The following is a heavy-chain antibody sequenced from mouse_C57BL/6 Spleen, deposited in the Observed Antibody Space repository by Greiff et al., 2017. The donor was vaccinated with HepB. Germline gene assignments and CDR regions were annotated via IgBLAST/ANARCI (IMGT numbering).Heavy chain of an antibody. CDR3: AKSEGIYYGNYGYFDY. CDR1: GFSLTSYG. CDR2: IWGDGST. V-gene: IGHV2-3*01. J-gene: IGHJ2*01. D-gene: IGHD2-1*01. Sequence: VQVVESGPGLVAPSQSLSITCTVSGFSLTSYGVSWVRQPPGKGLEWLGVIWGDGSTNYHSALISRLSISKDNSKSQVFLKLNSLQTDDTATYYCAKSEGIYYGNYGYFDYWGQGTTLTVSS.